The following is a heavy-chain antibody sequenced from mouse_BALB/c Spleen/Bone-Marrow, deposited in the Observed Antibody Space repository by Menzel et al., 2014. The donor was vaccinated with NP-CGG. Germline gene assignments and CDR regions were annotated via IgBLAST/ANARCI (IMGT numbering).Heavy chain of an antibody. CDR1: GYSFTGYF. D-gene: IGHD1-1*01. CDR3: ARVTTDWYFDV. Sequence: EVKLMESGPELVKPGASVKISCEASGYSFTGYFMNWVIQSHGKSLEWIGRINPYNGDSFYNQKFKGKATLTVDKSSSTAHMELRSLASEDSAVYYCARVTTDWYFDVWGAGTTVTVSS. J-gene: IGHJ1*01. V-gene: IGHV1-20*02. CDR2: INPYNGDS.